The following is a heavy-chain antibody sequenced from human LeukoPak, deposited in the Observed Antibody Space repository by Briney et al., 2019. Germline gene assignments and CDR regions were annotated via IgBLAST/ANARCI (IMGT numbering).Heavy chain of an antibody. Sequence: KSGGSLRLSCAASGFTFSSYSMNWVRQAPGKGLEWVSSISSSSSYIYYADSVKGRFTISRDNAKNSLYLQVNSLRAEDTAVYYCARDSWCSGGSCYGAFYFDYWGQGTVLTVST. CDR1: GFTFSSYS. CDR3: ARDSWCSGGSCYGAFYFDY. J-gene: IGHJ4*02. CDR2: ISSSSSYI. D-gene: IGHD2-15*01. V-gene: IGHV3-21*01.